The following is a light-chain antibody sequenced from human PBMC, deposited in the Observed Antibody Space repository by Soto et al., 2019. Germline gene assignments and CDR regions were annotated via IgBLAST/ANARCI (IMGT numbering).Light chain of an antibody. CDR3: ETWDSNTPV. Sequence: QLVLTQSSSASASLGSSVKLTCTLSSGHSSYIIAWHQQQPGKAPRYLMKLEGSGSYNKGSGVPDRFSGSSSGADRYLTISNLQFEDEADYYCETWDSNTPVFGGGTQLTVL. CDR2: LEGSGSY. J-gene: IGLJ7*01. V-gene: IGLV4-60*02. CDR1: SGHSSYI.